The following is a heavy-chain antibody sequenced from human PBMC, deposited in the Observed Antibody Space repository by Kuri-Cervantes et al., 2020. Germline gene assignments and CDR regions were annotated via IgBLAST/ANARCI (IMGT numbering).Heavy chain of an antibody. J-gene: IGHJ4*02. CDR3: ARGTIAAAGLPTYYYFDY. Sequence: GGSLRLSCAASGFTFSSYAMHWVRQAPGKGLEWVAVISYDGSNKYYADSVKGRFTISRDNSKNTPYLQMNSLRAEDTAVYYCARGTIAAAGLPTYYYFDYWGQGTLVTVSS. D-gene: IGHD6-13*01. CDR1: GFTFSSYA. CDR2: ISYDGSNK. V-gene: IGHV3-30-3*01.